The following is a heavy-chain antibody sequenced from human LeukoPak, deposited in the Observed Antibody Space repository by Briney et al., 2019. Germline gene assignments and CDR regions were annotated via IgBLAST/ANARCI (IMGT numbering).Heavy chain of an antibody. J-gene: IGHJ4*02. Sequence: SGTLSLTCAVSGGSISSSNWWSWVRQPPGKGLEWIGEIYHSGSTNYSPSLKSRVTISVDKSKNQLSLNPSSVTAADTAVYYCARGITLIRGVISFDYWGQGTLVTVSS. V-gene: IGHV4-4*02. CDR3: ARGITLIRGVISFDY. CDR2: IYHSGST. CDR1: GGSISSSNW. D-gene: IGHD3-10*01.